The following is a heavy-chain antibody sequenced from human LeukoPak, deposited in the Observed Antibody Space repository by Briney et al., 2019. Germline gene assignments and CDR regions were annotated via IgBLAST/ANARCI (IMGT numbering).Heavy chain of an antibody. CDR1: GGSISSSSYY. CDR3: AIPIGYSGYFDAFDI. Sequence: SETLSLTCTVSGGSISSSSYYWGWIRQPPGKGLEWIGSIYYSGSTYYNPSLKSRVTISVDTSKNQFSLKLSSVTAADTAVYYCAIPIGYSGYFDAFDIWGQGTMVTVSS. J-gene: IGHJ3*02. CDR2: IYYSGST. V-gene: IGHV4-39*07. D-gene: IGHD5-12*01.